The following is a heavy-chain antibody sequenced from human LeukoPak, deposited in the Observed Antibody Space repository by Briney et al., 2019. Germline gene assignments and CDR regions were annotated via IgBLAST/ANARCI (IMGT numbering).Heavy chain of an antibody. V-gene: IGHV3-72*01. CDR1: GFTFSDHH. CDR3: ARVASVISGDYYYMDV. CDR2: SRNKGNFYTT. D-gene: IGHD3-16*02. Sequence: AGGSLRLSCAASGFTFSDHHMDWVRQAPGKGLEWVGRSRNKGNFYTTQYAASVRGRFTISRDVSKNSLFLQMHSLGTEDTAVFFCARVASVISGDYYYMDVWGKGTTVTVSS. J-gene: IGHJ6*03.